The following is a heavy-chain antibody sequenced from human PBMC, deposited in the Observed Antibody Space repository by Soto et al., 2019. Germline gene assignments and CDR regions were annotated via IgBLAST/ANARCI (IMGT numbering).Heavy chain of an antibody. CDR1: GDTFSNYA. CDR2: ITPIFDTT. CDR3: ARYPSSLNNWCDP. J-gene: IGHJ5*02. D-gene: IGHD6-6*01. Sequence: QIHLVQSGAEVKKPGSSVKISFKASGDTFSNYAISWVRQAPGQGLEWMGGITPIFDTTNYAQKFKGRVTMTAYTSTSTAYMALSGLRSDDTDIYFFARYPSSLNNWCDPWCQGTLVTGSS. V-gene: IGHV1-69*06.